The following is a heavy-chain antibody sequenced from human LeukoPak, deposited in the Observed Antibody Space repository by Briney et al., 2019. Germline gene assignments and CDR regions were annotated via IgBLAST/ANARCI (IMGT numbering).Heavy chain of an antibody. J-gene: IGHJ6*02. V-gene: IGHV4-38-2*02. CDR1: GYPISSGYY. CDR2: IYHSGST. Sequence: SETLSFTCTVSGYPISSGYYWGWIRQPPGKGLEWIGSIYHSGSTYYNPSLKSRVTVSVDTSKNQFSLQLRSVTAADTAVYYCAREDPQTTVPEGMDVWGQGTTVTVSS. CDR3: AREDPQTTVPEGMDV. D-gene: IGHD4-17*01.